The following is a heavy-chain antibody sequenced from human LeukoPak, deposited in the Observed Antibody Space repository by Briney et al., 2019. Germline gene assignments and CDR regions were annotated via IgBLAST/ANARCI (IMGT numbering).Heavy chain of an antibody. CDR1: GYTFTGYY. CDR3: ARDAYSSSWQGVY. CDR2: INPNSGGT. Sequence: ASVKVSCKASGYTFTGYYMHWVRQAPGQGLEWMGWINPNSGGTNYAQKFQGRVTMTRDTSISTAYMELSRLRSDDTAVYYCARDAYSSSWQGVYWGQGTLVTVSS. D-gene: IGHD6-13*01. V-gene: IGHV1-2*02. J-gene: IGHJ4*02.